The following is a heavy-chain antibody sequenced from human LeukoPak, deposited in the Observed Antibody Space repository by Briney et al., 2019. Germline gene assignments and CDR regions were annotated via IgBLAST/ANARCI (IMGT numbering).Heavy chain of an antibody. J-gene: IGHJ6*02. CDR2: MNPTSGNT. CDR3: ARGYSSSWYYYYYGMDV. CDR1: GYTFTSYD. D-gene: IGHD6-13*01. V-gene: IGHV1-8*01. Sequence: ASVKSSCKASGYTFTSYDINWVRHATGQGLERIGWMNPTSGNTGYAQKFQGRVTMTRNTSISTAYMELSSLRSEDTAVYYCARGYSSSWYYYYYGMDVWGQGTTVTVSS.